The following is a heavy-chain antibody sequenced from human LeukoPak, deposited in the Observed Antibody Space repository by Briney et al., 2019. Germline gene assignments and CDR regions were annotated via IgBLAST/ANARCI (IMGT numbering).Heavy chain of an antibody. V-gene: IGHV3-30*04. D-gene: IGHD3-10*01. CDR3: ARDQYYYGSGSYYNPFDY. CDR2: ISYDGSNK. CDR1: GFTFSSYA. J-gene: IGHJ4*02. Sequence: PGGSLRLSCAASGFTFSSYAMHWVRQAPGKGLEWVAVISYDGSNKYYADSVKGRFTISRDNSKNTLYLQVNSLRAEDTAVYYCARDQYYYGSGSYYNPFDYWGQGTLVTVSS.